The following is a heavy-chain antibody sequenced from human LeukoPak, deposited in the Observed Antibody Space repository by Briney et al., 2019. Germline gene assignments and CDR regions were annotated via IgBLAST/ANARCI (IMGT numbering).Heavy chain of an antibody. Sequence: GGSLRLSCAASGFIFGSYWMSWARQVQGRGLEWLANIKQEGSETNYVDCVEGRFTISRDNAKNSLFLQMNSLRADDTALYYCARGVTSAWYLRYYFEYWGQGILVTVSS. D-gene: IGHD6-13*01. J-gene: IGHJ4*02. CDR3: ARGVTSAWYLRYYFEY. CDR2: IKQEGSET. CDR1: GFIFGSYW. V-gene: IGHV3-7*03.